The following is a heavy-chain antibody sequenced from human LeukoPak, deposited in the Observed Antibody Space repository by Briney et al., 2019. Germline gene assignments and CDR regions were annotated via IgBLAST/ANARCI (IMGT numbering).Heavy chain of an antibody. Sequence: PGGSLRLSCAASGFTFSSYSMNWVRQAPGKGLEWVSYISSSSSTIYYADSVKGRFTISRDNAKNSLYLQMNSLRAEDTAVYYCARDADFWSGGYYYYYMDVWGKGTTVTVSS. CDR1: GFTFSSYS. D-gene: IGHD3-3*01. CDR2: ISSSSSTI. V-gene: IGHV3-48*01. CDR3: ARDADFWSGGYYYYYMDV. J-gene: IGHJ6*03.